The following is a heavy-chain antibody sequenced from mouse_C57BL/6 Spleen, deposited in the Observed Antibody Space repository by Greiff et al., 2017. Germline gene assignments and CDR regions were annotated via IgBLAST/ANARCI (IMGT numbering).Heavy chain of an antibody. V-gene: IGHV5-4*03. CDR3: AIYYDYDGYYFDY. D-gene: IGHD2-4*01. J-gene: IGHJ2*01. Sequence: EVKLVESGGGLVKPGGSLKLSCAASGFTFSSYAMSWVRQTPEKRLEWVATISDGGSYTYYPDNVKGRFTISRDNAKNNLYLQMSHLKSEDTAMYYCAIYYDYDGYYFDYWGQGTTLTVSS. CDR2: ISDGGSYT. CDR1: GFTFSSYA.